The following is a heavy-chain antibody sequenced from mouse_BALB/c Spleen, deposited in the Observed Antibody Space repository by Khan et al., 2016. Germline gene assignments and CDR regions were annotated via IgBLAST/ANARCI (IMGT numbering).Heavy chain of an antibody. CDR2: IYPGNVNT. CDR3: AIYYGNYFDY. CDR1: GYTFTSYY. Sequence: QIQLVQSGPELVKPGASVRISCKASGYTFTSYYIHWVKQRPGQGLEWIGWIYPGNVNTKYNEKFKGKATLTADKSSSTAYMQLSSLTSEDSAVYFCAIYYGNYFDYWGQGTTLTVSS. J-gene: IGHJ2*01. D-gene: IGHD2-1*01. V-gene: IGHV1S56*01.